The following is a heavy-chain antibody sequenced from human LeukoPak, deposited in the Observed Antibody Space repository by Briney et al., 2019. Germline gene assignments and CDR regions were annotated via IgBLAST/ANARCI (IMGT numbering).Heavy chain of an antibody. CDR3: ARDRYISGGRPNWFDP. CDR2: ISSSSSTI. J-gene: IGHJ5*02. D-gene: IGHD2-15*01. V-gene: IGHV3-48*01. Sequence: PGGSLRLSCAASGFTFSTYSMNWVRQAPGKGLEWVSYISSSSSTIKYADSVTGRFTISRDNAKNSLYLQMNSLRAEDTAVYYCARDRYISGGRPNWFDPWGQGTLVTVSS. CDR1: GFTFSTYS.